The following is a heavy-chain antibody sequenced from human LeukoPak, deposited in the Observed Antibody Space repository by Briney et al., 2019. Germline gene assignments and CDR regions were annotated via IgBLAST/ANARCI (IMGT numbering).Heavy chain of an antibody. CDR3: ARAGFWSGYYTDY. V-gene: IGHV4-61*08. J-gene: IGHJ4*02. Sequence: PSETLSLTCTVSGGSISSGGYYWSWIRQPPGTGLEWIGYIYSSGSTNYNPSLKSRVTISVDTSKNQFSLKLSSVTAADTAVYYCARAGFWSGYYTDYWGQGTLVTVSS. D-gene: IGHD3-3*01. CDR1: GGSISSGGYY. CDR2: IYSSGST.